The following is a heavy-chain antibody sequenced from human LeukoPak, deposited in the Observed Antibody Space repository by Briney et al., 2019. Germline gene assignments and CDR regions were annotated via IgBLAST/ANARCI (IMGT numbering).Heavy chain of an antibody. CDR3: AKDPSDYGDYVNYFQD. D-gene: IGHD4-17*01. CDR1: GFTLSSYA. CDR2: ISGSGSST. J-gene: IGHJ1*01. V-gene: IGHV3-23*01. Sequence: GGALRLSCAASGFTLSSYAMSWVRQAPGKGLEWVSAISGSGSSTYYADSVKGRFTISRDNSKNTLSLQMNSLRAEDTAVYYCAKDPSDYGDYVNYFQDWGQGTLVTVSS.